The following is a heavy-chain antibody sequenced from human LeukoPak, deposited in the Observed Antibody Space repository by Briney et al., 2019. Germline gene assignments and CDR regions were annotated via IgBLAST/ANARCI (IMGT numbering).Heavy chain of an antibody. Sequence: GGSLRLSCAASGFTFSNHGMNWVRQAPGKGLEWVSGISPSGDIRYYADSVKGRFTISRDNSKNTLYLQMNSLRIEDTALYYCAKTSLSDPSGHYYYMDVWGKGTTVTVSS. D-gene: IGHD3-3*01. CDR1: GFTFSNHG. CDR2: ISPSGDIR. CDR3: AKTSLSDPSGHYYYMDV. J-gene: IGHJ6*03. V-gene: IGHV3-23*01.